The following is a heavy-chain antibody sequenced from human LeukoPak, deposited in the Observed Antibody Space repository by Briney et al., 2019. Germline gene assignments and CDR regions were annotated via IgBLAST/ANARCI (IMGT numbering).Heavy chain of an antibody. CDR1: GGSFSGYY. D-gene: IGHD5-24*01. Sequence: SETLSLTYAVYGGSFSGYYWSWIRQPPGKGLEWIGEINHSGSTNYNPSLKSRVTISVDTSKNQFSLKLSSVTAADTAVYYCARATRGYNYWIDYWGQGTLVTVSS. V-gene: IGHV4-34*01. CDR3: ARATRGYNYWIDY. CDR2: INHSGST. J-gene: IGHJ4*02.